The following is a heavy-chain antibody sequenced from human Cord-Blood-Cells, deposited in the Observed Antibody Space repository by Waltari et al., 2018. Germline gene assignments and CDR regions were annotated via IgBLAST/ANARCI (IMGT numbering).Heavy chain of an antibody. CDR1: GDSVSSNSAA. V-gene: IGHV6-1*01. J-gene: IGHJ6*02. D-gene: IGHD6-13*01. CDR3: ARDLRYSSSWYYYYYGMDV. Sequence: QVQLQQSGPGLVKPSQTLSLTCAVSGDSVSSNSAAWNWIRQSPSRGLEWLGRTYYRSKWYNYYAVSVKSRITINPDTSKNQFSLQLNSVTPEDTAVYYCARDLRYSSSWYYYYYGMDVWGQGTTVTVSS. CDR2: TYYRSKWYN.